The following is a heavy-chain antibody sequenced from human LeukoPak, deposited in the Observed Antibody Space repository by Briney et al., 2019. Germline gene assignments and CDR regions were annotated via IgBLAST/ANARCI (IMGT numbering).Heavy chain of an antibody. D-gene: IGHD3-10*01. CDR3: AKDGYGSGGGFDY. CDR1: GFAFSSYG. V-gene: IGHV3-30*18. Sequence: GGSLRLSCAASGFAFSSYGMHWVRQAPGKGLEWVAVISYDGSNKYYADSVKGRFTISRDNSKNTLYLQMNSLRAEDTAVYYCAKDGYGSGGGFDYWGQGTLVTVSS. CDR2: ISYDGSNK. J-gene: IGHJ4*02.